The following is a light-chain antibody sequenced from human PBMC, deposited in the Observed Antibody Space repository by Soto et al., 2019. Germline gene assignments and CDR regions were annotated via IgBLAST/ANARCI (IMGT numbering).Light chain of an antibody. V-gene: IGLV8-61*01. CDR1: SGSVSTTNY. CDR2: STN. Sequence: QTVVTQEPSLSVSPGGTVTLTCTLTSGSVSTTNYPSWYQQTPGQAPRTLLYSTNMRSSGVPERFSGSILGNKAALTITGAQSDDESHYYCVLYLSSGISVFGGGTKLTVL. J-gene: IGLJ3*02. CDR3: VLYLSSGISV.